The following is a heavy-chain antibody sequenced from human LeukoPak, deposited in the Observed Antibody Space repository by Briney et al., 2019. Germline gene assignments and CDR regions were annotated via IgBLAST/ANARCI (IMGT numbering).Heavy chain of an antibody. CDR3: AKADNYGPPSPSVGVDF. J-gene: IGHJ4*02. D-gene: IGHD5-24*01. CDR1: GFAFSRYT. V-gene: IGHV3-64*01. CDR2: IRSNGDRT. Sequence: GGSLRLSCVPSGFAFSRYTMHWARQAPGEGLEYLSAIRSNGDRTYNSNSVKGRFTISRDNSKNTLYLHMGSLGPEDTAVYYCAKADNYGPPSPSVGVDFWGQGTLVIVSS.